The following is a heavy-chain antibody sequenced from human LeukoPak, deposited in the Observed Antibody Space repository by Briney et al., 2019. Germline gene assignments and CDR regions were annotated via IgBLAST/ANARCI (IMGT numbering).Heavy chain of an antibody. CDR3: ARGILGYSYGSDY. CDR2: ISWNSGSI. D-gene: IGHD5-18*01. CDR1: GFTFDDYA. V-gene: IGHV3-9*01. J-gene: IGHJ4*02. Sequence: PGRSLRLSCAASGFTFDDYAMHWVRQAPGKGLEWVSGISWNSGSIGYADSVKGRFTISRDNSKNTLFLQMNSLRAEDTAVYYCARGILGYSYGSDYWGQGTLVTVSS.